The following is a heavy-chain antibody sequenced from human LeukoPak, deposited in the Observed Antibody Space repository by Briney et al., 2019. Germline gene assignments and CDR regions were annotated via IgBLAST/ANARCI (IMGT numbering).Heavy chain of an antibody. CDR1: GGSISSSSYY. Sequence: SETLSLTCTVSGGSISSSSYYWSWIRQAPGKGLEWIGYISTSGSTNYNPSLKSRVSISLDTSKNRFSLNLNFVTAADTAVYYCASPRSGYRYTFDYWGQGALVTVSS. J-gene: IGHJ4*02. V-gene: IGHV4-61*05. CDR3: ASPRSGYRYTFDY. D-gene: IGHD3-22*01. CDR2: ISTSGST.